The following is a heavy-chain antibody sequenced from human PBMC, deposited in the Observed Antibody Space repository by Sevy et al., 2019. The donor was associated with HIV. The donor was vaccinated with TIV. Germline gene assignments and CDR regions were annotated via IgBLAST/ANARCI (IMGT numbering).Heavy chain of an antibody. J-gene: IGHJ4*02. D-gene: IGHD4-17*01. V-gene: IGHV3-48*03. CDR3: ARDLPPSATTVPHFDC. CDR1: GFTFTSYE. Sequence: GGSLRLSCAASGFTFTSYEMIWVRQAPGKGLEWLSYISNSGTTIYYSDSVKGRFTISRDNARNSLYLQMSSLRAEDTAVYYCARDLPPSATTVPHFDCWGQRTLVTVSS. CDR2: ISNSGTTI.